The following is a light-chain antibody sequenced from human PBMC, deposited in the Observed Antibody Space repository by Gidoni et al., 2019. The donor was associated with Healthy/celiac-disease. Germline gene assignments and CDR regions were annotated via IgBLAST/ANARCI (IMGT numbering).Light chain of an antibody. J-gene: IGKJ1*01. Sequence: DIQLTQSPSSLSASVGDRVTITCRASKSISSYLNWYQQKPGKAPKLLIYAAFSLQGGVPSRFSVSVSGTDFTLTVSSLQPEDFATYYCHQSYSTLWTFGQGTKVEIK. CDR3: HQSYSTLWT. V-gene: IGKV1-39*01. CDR2: AAF. CDR1: KSISSY.